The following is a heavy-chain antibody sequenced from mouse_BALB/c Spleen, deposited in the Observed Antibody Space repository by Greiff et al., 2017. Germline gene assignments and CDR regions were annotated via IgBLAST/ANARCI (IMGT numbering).Heavy chain of an antibody. V-gene: IGHV14-4*02. CDR1: GFNIKDYY. J-gene: IGHJ2*01. CDR3: NSYGYSLFDY. Sequence: VQLKESGAELVRSGASVKLSCTASGFNIKDYYMHWVKQWPEQGLEWIGWIDPENGDTEYAPKFQGKATMTADTSSNTAYLQLSSLTSEDTAVYYCNSYGYSLFDYWGQGTTLTVSS. CDR2: IDPENGDT. D-gene: IGHD2-2*01.